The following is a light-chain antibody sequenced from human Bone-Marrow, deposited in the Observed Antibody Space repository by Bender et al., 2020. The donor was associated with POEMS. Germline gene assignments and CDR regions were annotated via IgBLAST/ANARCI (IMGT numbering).Light chain of an antibody. V-gene: IGLV2-11*01. CDR2: DVS. CDR1: SSDIGAYNY. CDR3: QSYDNSLGGWV. J-gene: IGLJ3*02. Sequence: QSALTQPRSVSGSPGQSVTISCTGTSSDIGAYNYVSWYQQHPGKGPKLLIFDVSERPSGVPDRFSGSKSGTSASLAITGLQAEDEGDYYCQSYDNSLGGWVFGGGTKLTVL.